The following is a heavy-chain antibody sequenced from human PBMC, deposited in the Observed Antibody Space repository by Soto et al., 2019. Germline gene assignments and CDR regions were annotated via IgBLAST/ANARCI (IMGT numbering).Heavy chain of an antibody. CDR1: GFTFSSYG. CDR3: AKDLYYSSSWSDYYYGMDV. Sequence: PVGSLRLSCAASGFTFSSYGMHWVRQAPGKGLEWVAVISYDGSNKYCADSVKGRFTISRDNSKNTLYLQMNSLRAEDTAVYYCAKDLYYSSSWSDYYYGMDVWGQGTTVTVSS. V-gene: IGHV3-30*18. CDR2: ISYDGSNK. J-gene: IGHJ6*02. D-gene: IGHD6-13*01.